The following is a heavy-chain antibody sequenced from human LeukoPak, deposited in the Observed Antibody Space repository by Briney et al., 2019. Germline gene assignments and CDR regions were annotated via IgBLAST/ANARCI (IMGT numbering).Heavy chain of an antibody. V-gene: IGHV4-39*01. CDR2: IYYSGST. CDR3: ARRLTQYDCFDP. CDR1: GGSFRSSSYY. J-gene: IGHJ5*02. D-gene: IGHD2-2*01. Sequence: PSETLSLTCTVSGGSFRSSSYYWGWIRQTPGKGLEWIGCIYYSGSTYYNPSLKSRVTISVDTSENQFSLKLSSVTAADTAVYYCARRLTQYDCFDPWGQGILVTVSS.